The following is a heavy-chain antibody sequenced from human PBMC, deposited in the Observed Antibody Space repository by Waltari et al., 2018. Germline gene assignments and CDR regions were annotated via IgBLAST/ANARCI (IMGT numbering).Heavy chain of an antibody. CDR2: IYYSGSI. D-gene: IGHD1-26*01. CDR3: ARDAMVSGSSEVNWFDP. CDR1: GGSISSGGYY. Sequence: QVQLQESGPGLVKPSQTLSLTCTVSGGSISSGGYYWSWIRQHPGKGLEWIGYIYYSGSIYNNTTLKSRVTISVDTSKNQFSLKLSSVTAADTAVYNCARDAMVSGSSEVNWFDPGGQGTLVTVSS. J-gene: IGHJ5*02. V-gene: IGHV4-31*03.